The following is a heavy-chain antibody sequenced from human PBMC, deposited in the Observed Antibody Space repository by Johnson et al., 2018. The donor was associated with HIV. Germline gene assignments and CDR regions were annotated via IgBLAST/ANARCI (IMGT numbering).Heavy chain of an antibody. D-gene: IGHD3-10*01. CDR1: GFSFIDYA. CDR3: ARDSGKWSGVRFAFDI. V-gene: IGHV3-23*04. Sequence: VQLVESGGGVVRPGGSLRLSCVASGFSFIDYAMIWVRQAPGQGLEWVSFISGGDDDTYYADSVKGRVPISRDNSKNTLYLQMNSLRAEDTAIYYCARDSGKWSGVRFAFDIWGQGTMVTVSS. J-gene: IGHJ3*02. CDR2: ISGGDDDT.